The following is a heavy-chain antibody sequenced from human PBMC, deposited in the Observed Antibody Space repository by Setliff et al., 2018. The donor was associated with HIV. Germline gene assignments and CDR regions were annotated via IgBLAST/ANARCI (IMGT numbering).Heavy chain of an antibody. V-gene: IGHV1-69*13. J-gene: IGHJ4*02. CDR1: GGTFSSYA. Sequence: SVKVSCKASGGTFSSYAISWVRQAPGQGLEWMGGIIPIFGTANYAQKFQGRVTITADESTSTAYMELSSLRSEDTAVYYCARGSFYCSGGGCYFYWGQGSLVTVSS. CDR2: IIPIFGTA. D-gene: IGHD2-15*01. CDR3: ARGSFYCSGGGCYFY.